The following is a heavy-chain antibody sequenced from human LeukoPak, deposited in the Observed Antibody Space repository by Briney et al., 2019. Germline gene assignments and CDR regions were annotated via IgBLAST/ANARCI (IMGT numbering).Heavy chain of an antibody. D-gene: IGHD1/OR15-1a*01. CDR2: ITGSGGNT. J-gene: IGHJ4*02. CDR1: GFIFSSYS. Sequence: GGSLRLSCAASGFIFSSYSMSWVRQAPGKGLEWVSVITGSGGNTYYADSVKGRFTISKDNSKNTVYLQMSSLRAEDTAVYYCARDGEHVDYWGQGTLVTVSS. V-gene: IGHV3-23*01. CDR3: ARDGEHVDY.